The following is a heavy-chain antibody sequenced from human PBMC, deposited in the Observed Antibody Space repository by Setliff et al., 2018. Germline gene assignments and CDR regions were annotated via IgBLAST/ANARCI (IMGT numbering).Heavy chain of an antibody. V-gene: IGHV3-20*04. Sequence: PGESLKISCAASGFTFSSYSMNWVRQAPGKGLEWVSGINWSGGSTNYADSVKGRFTISRDNAKNSLYLQMNSLSAEDTALYYCARGGFMAAAGIPPDYWGQGTLVTVSS. CDR1: GFTFSSYS. D-gene: IGHD6-13*01. CDR3: ARGGFMAAAGIPPDY. J-gene: IGHJ4*02. CDR2: INWSGGST.